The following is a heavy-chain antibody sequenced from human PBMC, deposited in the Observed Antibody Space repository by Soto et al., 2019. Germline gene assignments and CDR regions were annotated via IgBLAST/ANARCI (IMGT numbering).Heavy chain of an antibody. J-gene: IGHJ4*02. CDR2: INPSGGST. CDR3: ARSPYYYDSSGPFDY. V-gene: IGHV1-46*01. D-gene: IGHD3-22*01. Sequence: QVQLVQSGAEVKKPGASVKVSCKASGYTFTSYYMHWVRQAPGQGLEWMGIINPSGGSTSYAQKFQGRVTMTRDTSTSTVYMELSSLRSEDTAVHYCARSPYYYDSSGPFDYWGQGTLVTVSS. CDR1: GYTFTSYY.